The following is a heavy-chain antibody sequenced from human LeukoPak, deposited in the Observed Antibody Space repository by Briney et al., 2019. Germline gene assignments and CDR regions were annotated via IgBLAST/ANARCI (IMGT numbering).Heavy chain of an antibody. V-gene: IGHV5-51*01. CDR2: IFPGDPDT. D-gene: IGHD3-22*01. Sequence: GESLKISCKGSGYSFTSYWIGWVRQMPGKGLEWMGFIFPGDPDTRYSPSFQGQVTISADKSISTAYLQWSSLKASDTAMYYCARSILLDYYDSSGYYGINDAFDIWGQGTMVTVSS. CDR3: ARSILLDYYDSSGYYGINDAFDI. CDR1: GYSFTSYW. J-gene: IGHJ3*02.